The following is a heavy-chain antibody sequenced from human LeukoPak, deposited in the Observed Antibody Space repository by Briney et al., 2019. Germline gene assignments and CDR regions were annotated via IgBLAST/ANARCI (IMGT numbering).Heavy chain of an antibody. CDR2: ISGSGGST. CDR3: AKDRLAAAGTQTID. V-gene: IGHV3-23*01. J-gene: IGHJ4*02. CDR1: GFTFSSYA. Sequence: GGSLRLSCAASGFTFSSYAMSWVRQAPGKGLEWVSAISGSGGSTYYAVSVKGRFTISRDNSKNTLYLQMNSLRAEDTAVYYCAKDRLAAAGTQTIDWGQGTLVTVSS. D-gene: IGHD6-13*01.